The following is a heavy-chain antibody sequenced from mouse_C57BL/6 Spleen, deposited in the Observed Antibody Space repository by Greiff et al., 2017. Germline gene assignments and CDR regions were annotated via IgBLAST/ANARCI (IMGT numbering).Heavy chain of an antibody. CDR3: AGKYDAMDY. Sequence: QVQLQQPGAELVMPGASVKLSCKASGYTFTSYWMHWVKQRPGRGLEWIGEIDPSDSYTNYNQKFKGKSTSTVDKSSSTAYMQHSSLTSEDSAVYYCAGKYDAMDYWGQGTSVTVSS. CDR2: IDPSDSYT. J-gene: IGHJ4*01. CDR1: GYTFTSYW. V-gene: IGHV1-69*01.